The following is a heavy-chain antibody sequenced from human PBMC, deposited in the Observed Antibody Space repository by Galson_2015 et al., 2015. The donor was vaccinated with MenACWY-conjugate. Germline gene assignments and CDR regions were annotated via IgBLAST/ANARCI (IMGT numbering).Heavy chain of an antibody. D-gene: IGHD1-26*01. Sequence: SLRLSCAASGFTFSNYAISWLRQAPGKGPEWVSAVSGRGDTTYYADSVKGRFTISRDNSRDMLWLQMNSLIAEDTAVYFCAKDAWYEGATSRFDIWGQGTMVTVSS. CDR3: AKDAWYEGATSRFDI. J-gene: IGHJ3*02. CDR1: GFTFSNYA. CDR2: VSGRGDTT. V-gene: IGHV3-23*01.